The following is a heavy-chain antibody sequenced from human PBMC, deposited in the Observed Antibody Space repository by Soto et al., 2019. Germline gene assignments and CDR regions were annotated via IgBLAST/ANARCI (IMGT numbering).Heavy chain of an antibody. Sequence: QVQLVQSGAEVKKPGASVKVSCKASGYTFNNFGISWLRQAPGQGLEWMGWISAYNGNTKYAQKFQGRVTMTTDTSTSTAYMEVRRLRFDDTAVYYCARAGTPIDYWGQGTLVTVSS. CDR3: ARAGTPIDY. J-gene: IGHJ4*02. CDR2: ISAYNGNT. V-gene: IGHV1-18*01. D-gene: IGHD3-10*01. CDR1: GYTFNNFG.